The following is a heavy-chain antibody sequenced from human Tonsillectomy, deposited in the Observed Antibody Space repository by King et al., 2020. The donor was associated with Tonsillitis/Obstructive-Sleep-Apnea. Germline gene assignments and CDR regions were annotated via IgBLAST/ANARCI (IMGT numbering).Heavy chain of an antibody. Sequence: LQLQESGPGLVKPSETLSLTCTVSGGSISSSSYYWGWIRQPPGKGLEWIGSIYYSGSTYYNPSLKSRVTISVDTAKNQSSRKLSSVTAADTAVYYCASTVTYYYYYYMDVWGKGTTVTVSS. CDR2: IYYSGST. V-gene: IGHV4-39*01. D-gene: IGHD4-17*01. CDR3: ASTVTYYYYYYMDV. J-gene: IGHJ6*03. CDR1: GGSISSSSYY.